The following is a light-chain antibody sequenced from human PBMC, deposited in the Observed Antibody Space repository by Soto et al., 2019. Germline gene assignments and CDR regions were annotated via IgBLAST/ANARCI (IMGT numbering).Light chain of an antibody. CDR1: QNIISL. V-gene: IGKV1-5*01. Sequence: DIQMTQSPSTLSASVGDRVTITCRASQNIISLLAWCQQQPVKAPKLLMYDASTLQSGVPSRFRGSGSGTEFPRTISSLQPEDFATYYCQQYHSSWTFGQGPKVEFK. J-gene: IGKJ1*01. CDR2: DAS. CDR3: QQYHSSWT.